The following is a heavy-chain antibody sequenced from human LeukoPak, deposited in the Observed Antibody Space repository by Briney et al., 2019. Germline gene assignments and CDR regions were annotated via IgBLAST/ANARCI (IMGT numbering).Heavy chain of an antibody. J-gene: IGHJ4*02. Sequence: GGSLRLSCAASGFTFSSYSMNWVRQAPGKGLEWVSSISSSSSYIYYADSVKGRFTISRDSAKNSLYLQMNSLRAEDTAVYYCARGQSSYVHGGYWGQGTLVTVSS. CDR3: ARGQSSYVHGGY. CDR2: ISSSSSYI. D-gene: IGHD5-18*01. V-gene: IGHV3-21*01. CDR1: GFTFSSYS.